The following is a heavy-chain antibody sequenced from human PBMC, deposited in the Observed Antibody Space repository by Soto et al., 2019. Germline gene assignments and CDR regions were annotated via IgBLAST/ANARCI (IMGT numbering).Heavy chain of an antibody. D-gene: IGHD2-2*01. V-gene: IGHV3-23*01. J-gene: IGHJ6*02. Sequence: GGSLRLACAASVFTFSSYAMSWVRQAPGKGLEWVSAISGSGGSTYYADSVKGRFTISRDNSKNTLYLQMNSLRAEDTAVYYCAKDQCSSTSCSPYYYYYGMDVWGQGTTVTVSS. CDR3: AKDQCSSTSCSPYYYYYGMDV. CDR2: ISGSGGST. CDR1: VFTFSSYA.